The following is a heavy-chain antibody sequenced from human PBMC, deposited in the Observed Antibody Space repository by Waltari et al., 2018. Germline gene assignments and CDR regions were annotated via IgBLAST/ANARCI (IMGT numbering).Heavy chain of an antibody. D-gene: IGHD3-22*01. Sequence: QVQLVQSGAEVKKPGASVKVSCKASGYTFTGYYMHWVRPAPGQGLEWMGWINPNSGGTNYAQKFQGRVTMTRDTSISTAYMELSRLRSDDTAVYYCASLISITMIVPHAFDIWGQGTMVTVSS. V-gene: IGHV1-2*02. CDR3: ASLISITMIVPHAFDI. J-gene: IGHJ3*02. CDR1: GYTFTGYY. CDR2: INPNSGGT.